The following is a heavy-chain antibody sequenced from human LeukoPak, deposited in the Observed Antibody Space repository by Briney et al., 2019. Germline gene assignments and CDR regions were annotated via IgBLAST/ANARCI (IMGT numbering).Heavy chain of an antibody. CDR2: ISSSSSTI. CDR3: AREGGYNYYYYMDV. V-gene: IGHV3-48*01. J-gene: IGHJ6*03. D-gene: IGHD2-15*01. CDR1: GFTFSSYS. Sequence: GGSLRLSCAASGFTFSSYSMNWVRQAPGKGLEWVSYISSSSSTIYYADSVKGRFTISRDNAKNSLYLQMNSLRAEDTAVYYCAREGGYNYYYYMDVWGKGTTVTVSS.